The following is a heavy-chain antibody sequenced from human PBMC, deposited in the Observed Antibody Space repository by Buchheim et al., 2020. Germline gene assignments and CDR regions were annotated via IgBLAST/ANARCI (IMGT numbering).Heavy chain of an antibody. CDR1: GFTFSSYA. Sequence: QVQLVESGGGVVQPGRSLRLSCAASGFTFSSYAMHWVRQAPGKGLEWVAVISYDGSNKYYADSVKGRFTISRGNSKNTLYLQMNSLRAEDTAVYYCARGQLMDVWGQGTT. CDR3: ARGQLMDV. J-gene: IGHJ6*02. V-gene: IGHV3-30-3*01. CDR2: ISYDGSNK. D-gene: IGHD6-13*01.